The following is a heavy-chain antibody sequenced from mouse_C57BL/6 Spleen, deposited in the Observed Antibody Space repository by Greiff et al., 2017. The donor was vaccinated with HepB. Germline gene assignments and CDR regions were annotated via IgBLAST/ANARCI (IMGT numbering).Heavy chain of an antibody. CDR3: AITYYSNLYYAMDY. CDR2: IHPNSGST. J-gene: IGHJ4*01. D-gene: IGHD2-5*01. Sequence: QVQLQQSGAELVKPGASVKLSCKASGYTFTSYWMHWVKQRPGQGLEWIGMIHPNSGSTNYNEKFKSKATLTVDKSSSTAYMQLSSLTSEDSAVYYCAITYYSNLYYAMDYWGQGTSVTVSS. CDR1: GYTFTSYW. V-gene: IGHV1-64*01.